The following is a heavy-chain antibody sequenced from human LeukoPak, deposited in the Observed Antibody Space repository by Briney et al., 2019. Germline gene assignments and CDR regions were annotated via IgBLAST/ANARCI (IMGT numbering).Heavy chain of an antibody. J-gene: IGHJ1*01. V-gene: IGHV1-2*02. CDR2: INPNSGGA. Sequence: VASVKVSCKASGYTFTGYYIHWVRQAPGQGLEWMGWINPNSGGANYAQKFQGRVTMTRDTSISTAYMELSRLRADDTAVYYCARGSFSADAPLVLDYFHHWGQGTLVTDSS. CDR1: GYTFTGYY. D-gene: IGHD5-18*01. CDR3: ARGSFSADAPLVLDYFHH.